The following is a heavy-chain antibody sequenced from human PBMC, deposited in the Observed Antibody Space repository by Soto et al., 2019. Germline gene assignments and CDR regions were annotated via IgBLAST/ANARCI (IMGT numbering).Heavy chain of an antibody. D-gene: IGHD1-26*01. Sequence: SETLSLTCTVSGGSISSGGYSWSWIRQPPGKGLEWIGYIYHSGSTYYNPSLKSRVTISVDRSKNQFSLKLSSVTAADTAVYYCARRYGSAFDIWGQGTMVTVSS. CDR2: IYHSGST. CDR1: GGSISSGGYS. J-gene: IGHJ3*02. V-gene: IGHV4-30-2*01. CDR3: ARRYGSAFDI.